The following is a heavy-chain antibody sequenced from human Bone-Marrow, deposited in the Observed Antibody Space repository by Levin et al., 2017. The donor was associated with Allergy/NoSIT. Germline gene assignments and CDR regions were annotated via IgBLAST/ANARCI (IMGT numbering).Heavy chain of an antibody. J-gene: IGHJ6*02. CDR2: ISYDGSNK. D-gene: IGHD3-3*01. V-gene: IGHV3-30-3*01. Sequence: GESLKISCAASGFTFSSYAMHWVRQAPGKGLEWVAVISYDGSNKYYADSVKGRFTISRDNSKNTLYLQMNSLRAEDTAVYYCARDQSWSGYYLDYYYYGMDVWGQGTTVTVSS. CDR3: ARDQSWSGYYLDYYYYGMDV. CDR1: GFTFSSYA.